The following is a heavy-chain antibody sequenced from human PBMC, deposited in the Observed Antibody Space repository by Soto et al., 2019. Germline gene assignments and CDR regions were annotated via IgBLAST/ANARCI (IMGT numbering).Heavy chain of an antibody. D-gene: IGHD3-22*01. CDR1: GFTFSSYS. V-gene: IGHV3-48*02. Sequence: GGSLRLSCAASGFTFSSYSMNWVRQAPGKGLEWVSYISSSSSTIYYADSVKGRFTISRDNAKNSLYLQMNSLRDEDTAVYYCARVTIYDSSGYPDYWGQGTLVTVSS. CDR3: ARVTIYDSSGYPDY. CDR2: ISSSSSTI. J-gene: IGHJ4*02.